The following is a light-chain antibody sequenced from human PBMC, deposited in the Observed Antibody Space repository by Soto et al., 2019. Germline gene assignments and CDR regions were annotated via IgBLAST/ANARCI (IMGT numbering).Light chain of an antibody. Sequence: KMPQSPSTLSASIGDRVPITCRASQSVDSRLAWYQQKPGKAPKLLVYDASTLETGVPSRFSGSGSGAEFTLTITGLQPEDIATYSCQHYDSFWSFGQGTKVDIK. CDR1: QSVDSR. CDR2: DAS. V-gene: IGKV1-5*01. J-gene: IGKJ1*01. CDR3: QHYDSFWS.